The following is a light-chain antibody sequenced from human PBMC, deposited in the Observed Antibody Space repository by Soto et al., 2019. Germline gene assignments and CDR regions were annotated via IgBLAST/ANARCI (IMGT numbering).Light chain of an antibody. CDR2: AAS. CDR3: QKYNNWPFN. CDR1: QSVSSN. V-gene: IGKV3-15*01. J-gene: IGKJ2*01. Sequence: EIVMTQSPATLSVSPVERATLFCRSSQSVSSNLALYQQKPGQAPRLLIYAASTRATGVPARFSGGGSGTAFTLTISSLQSEDFAVYYCQKYNNWPFNFGQGTKVDIK.